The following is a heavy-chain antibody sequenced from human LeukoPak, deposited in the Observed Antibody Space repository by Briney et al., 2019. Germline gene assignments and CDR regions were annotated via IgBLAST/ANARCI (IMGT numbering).Heavy chain of an antibody. J-gene: IGHJ4*02. CDR2: INHSGRT. Sequence: SKTLSLTCGVFGESFSGDFWTWIRQAPGKGLEWIGEINHSGRTNYNPSLTSRVTISVDTSMNQFSLKMRSVTAADTAVYYCARGQYDSGGYHYGIRAFYFDYWGQGTLVTVSS. D-gene: IGHD3-22*01. CDR3: ARGQYDSGGYHYGIRAFYFDY. V-gene: IGHV4-34*01. CDR1: GESFSGDF.